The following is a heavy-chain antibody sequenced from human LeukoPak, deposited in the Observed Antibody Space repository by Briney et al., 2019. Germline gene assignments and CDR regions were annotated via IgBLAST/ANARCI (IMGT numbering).Heavy chain of an antibody. J-gene: IGHJ4*02. CDR2: IYYSGST. D-gene: IGHD3-10*01. CDR1: GGSINSRPYY. CDR3: ARGRESGSYDY. V-gene: IGHV4-39*07. Sequence: SETLSLTCSVSGGSINSRPYYWGWIRQPPGKGLEWIGNIYYSGSTYYNPSLKSRVTISVDTSKNQFSLKLSSVTAADTAVYYCARGRESGSYDYWGQGTLVTVSS.